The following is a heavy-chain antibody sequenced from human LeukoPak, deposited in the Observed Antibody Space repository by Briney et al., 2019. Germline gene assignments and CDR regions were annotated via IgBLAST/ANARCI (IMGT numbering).Heavy chain of an antibody. Sequence: PSETLSLTCAVSGGSISSSNWWSWVRQPPGKGLEWMGEIYHNGSTNYNPSLKSRVTISVDRSKNQFSLKLSSVTAADTAVYYCARVETAMEAFDIWGQGTMVTVSS. CDR3: ARVETAMEAFDI. CDR1: GGSISSSNW. CDR2: IYHNGST. V-gene: IGHV4-4*02. J-gene: IGHJ3*02. D-gene: IGHD5-18*01.